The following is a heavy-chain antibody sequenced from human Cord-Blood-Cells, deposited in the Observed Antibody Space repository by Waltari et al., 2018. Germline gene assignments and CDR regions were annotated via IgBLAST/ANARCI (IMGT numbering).Heavy chain of an antibody. Sequence: QVQLQESGPGLVTPSQTLSPTCTVSGGSICSGGYYWSRIRPHPGKGLECSGYIYYRGRTYYNPSLKSRVTISIDTSKNQLSLKLSSVTAADTAVYYCARDRVIAVAGTFYYYYYIDVWGKGTTVTVSS. D-gene: IGHD6-19*01. CDR2: IYYRGRT. V-gene: IGHV4-31*03. CDR3: ARDRVIAVAGTFYYYYYIDV. J-gene: IGHJ6*03. CDR1: GGSICSGGYY.